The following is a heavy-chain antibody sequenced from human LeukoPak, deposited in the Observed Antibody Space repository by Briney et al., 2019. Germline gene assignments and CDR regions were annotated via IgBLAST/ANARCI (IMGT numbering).Heavy chain of an antibody. CDR1: GFIFRSYW. CDR3: ARRQGLTMISGWGYNIDV. D-gene: IGHD3-22*01. Sequence: GGSLRLSCAGSGFIFRSYWMTWVRQAPGKGLEWVSSISHDASEKYYVDSLKGRFTISRDNAKNSLYLQMNTLRAEDTAVYYCARRQGLTMISGWGYNIDVWGQGTTVTVSS. J-gene: IGHJ6*02. CDR2: ISHDASEK. V-gene: IGHV3-7*01.